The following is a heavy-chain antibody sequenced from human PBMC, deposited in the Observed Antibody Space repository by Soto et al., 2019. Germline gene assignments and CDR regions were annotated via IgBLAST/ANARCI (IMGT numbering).Heavy chain of an antibody. CDR3: ANWKEGSMVYFDY. CDR2: ISGSGDRT. CDR1: GFTFSNYA. Sequence: EVQLLESGGGLVQPGGSLRLSCAASGFTFSNYAMTWARQTPGKGLEWVSSISGSGDRTYHADSVKGRFTISRDNSKDTLYLQMNSLRAEDTARYYCANWKEGSMVYFDYWGLGTLVTVSS. D-gene: IGHD2-8*01. V-gene: IGHV3-23*01. J-gene: IGHJ4*02.